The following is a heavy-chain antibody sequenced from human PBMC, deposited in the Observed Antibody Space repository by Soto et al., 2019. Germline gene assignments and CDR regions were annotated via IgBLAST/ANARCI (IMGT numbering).Heavy chain of an antibody. J-gene: IGHJ5*02. CDR1: VFTFDDYT. CDR2: ISWDGGST. D-gene: IGHD3-3*01. Sequence: GGSLRLSCAASVFTFDDYTMHWVRQAPGKGLEWVSLISWDGGSTYYADSVKGRFTISRDNSKNSLYLQMNSLRTEDTALYYCAKDNGYDFWSGTNWFDPWGQGTLVTVSS. V-gene: IGHV3-43*01. CDR3: AKDNGYDFWSGTNWFDP.